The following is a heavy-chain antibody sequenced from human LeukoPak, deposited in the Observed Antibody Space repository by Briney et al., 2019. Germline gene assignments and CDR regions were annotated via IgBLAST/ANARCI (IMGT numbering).Heavy chain of an antibody. Sequence: PGGSLGLSCAASGFTFSIYGMHWVRQAPGKGLEWVAFIRYDGSNKDYADSVKGRFTISRDNSKNTLYLQMNRLRPEDTAIYSCAKLTPPFIAVAAIEYWGQGTLVTVSS. D-gene: IGHD6-19*01. CDR2: IRYDGSNK. CDR1: GFTFSIYG. V-gene: IGHV3-30*02. J-gene: IGHJ4*02. CDR3: AKLTPPFIAVAAIEY.